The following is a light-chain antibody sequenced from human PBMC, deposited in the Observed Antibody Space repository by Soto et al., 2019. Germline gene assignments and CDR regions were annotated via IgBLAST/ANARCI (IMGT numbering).Light chain of an antibody. CDR3: QQRRNWPPEVT. V-gene: IGKV3-11*01. J-gene: IGKJ3*01. CDR1: QSVSSS. Sequence: EIVLTQSPDTLSLSPGERATLSCRASQSVSSSLAWYQQKPGQAPRLLIYDASNRATGIPARFSGSGSGTDVTLTISSLEPEDFAVYYCQQRRNWPPEVTFGPGTKVDIK. CDR2: DAS.